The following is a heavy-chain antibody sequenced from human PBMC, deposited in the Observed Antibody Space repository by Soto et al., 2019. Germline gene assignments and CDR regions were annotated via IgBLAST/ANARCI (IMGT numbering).Heavy chain of an antibody. V-gene: IGHV1-8*01. J-gene: IGHJ5*02. Sequence: ASVKVSRKASGYTFTSYDINWVRQATGQGLEWMGWMNPNSGNTGYAQKFQGRVTMTRNTSLSTAYMELSSLRSEDTAVYYCARSNLRYFDWLLFDTWFDPWGQGTLVTVSS. CDR2: MNPNSGNT. D-gene: IGHD3-9*01. CDR1: GYTFTSYD. CDR3: ARSNLRYFDWLLFDTWFDP.